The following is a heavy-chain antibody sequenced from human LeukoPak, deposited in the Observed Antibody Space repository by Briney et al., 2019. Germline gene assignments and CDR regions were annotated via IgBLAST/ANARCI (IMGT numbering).Heavy chain of an antibody. CDR1: GDSFTTSGVA. Sequence: SQTLSLTCAISGDSFTTSGVAWNWVRQSPSRGLEWLGRTNYTSKWNTDYAVSVKSRIVVNPDTSKNQYSLQLNSVTSEDTAVYYCARGRASAFDVWGQGTMVTVSS. V-gene: IGHV6-1*01. CDR3: ARGRASAFDV. J-gene: IGHJ3*01. CDR2: TNYTSKWNT. D-gene: IGHD6-25*01.